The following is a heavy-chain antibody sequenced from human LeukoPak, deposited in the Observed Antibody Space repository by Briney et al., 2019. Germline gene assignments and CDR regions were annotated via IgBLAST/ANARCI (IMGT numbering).Heavy chain of an antibody. CDR3: VTLGGYYDSSGYYYGDY. Sequence: ASVEVSCKASGYTFTGYYMHWVRQAPGQGLEWMGWINPNSGGTNYAQKFQGRVTMTRDTSISTAYMELSRLRSDDTAVYYCVTLGGYYDSSGYYYGDYWGQGTLVTVSS. V-gene: IGHV1-2*02. J-gene: IGHJ4*02. D-gene: IGHD3-22*01. CDR1: GYTFTGYY. CDR2: INPNSGGT.